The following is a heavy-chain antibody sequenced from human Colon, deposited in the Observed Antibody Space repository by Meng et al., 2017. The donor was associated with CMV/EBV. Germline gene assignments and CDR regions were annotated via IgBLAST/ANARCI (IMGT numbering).Heavy chain of an antibody. CDR3: ASLRSRNVFNI. CDR1: GGSISTYY. V-gene: IGHV4-59*01. Sequence: SEPLSLTCTVSGGSISTYYWSWIRQPPGKGLEWLGDIYYSGRTTYNPALNSRVTISVDTSKNQFSLKLSSVTPADTAVYYCASLRSRNVFNIWGQGTMVTVSS. CDR2: IYYSGRT. J-gene: IGHJ3*02.